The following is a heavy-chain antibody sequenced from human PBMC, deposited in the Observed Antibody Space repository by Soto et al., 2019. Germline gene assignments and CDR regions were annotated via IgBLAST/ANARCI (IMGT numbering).Heavy chain of an antibody. D-gene: IGHD3-10*01. Sequence: EVQLVESGGGLVQPGGSLRPSCAASGFTFSSYSMNWVRQAPGKGLEWVSYISSSSSTIYYADSVKGRFTISRDNAKNSLYLQMNSLRDEDTAVYYCARDLLWFGELDYYGMDVWGQGTTVTVSS. CDR3: ARDLLWFGELDYYGMDV. V-gene: IGHV3-48*02. CDR2: ISSSSSTI. J-gene: IGHJ6*02. CDR1: GFTFSSYS.